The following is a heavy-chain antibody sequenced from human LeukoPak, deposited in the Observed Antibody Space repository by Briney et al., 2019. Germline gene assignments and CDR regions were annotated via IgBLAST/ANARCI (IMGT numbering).Heavy chain of an antibody. Sequence: GASVKVSCKASGGTFSSYAISWVRQAPGQGLEWMGGIIPIFGTANYAQKFQGRVTITADESTSTAYKELSSLRSEDTAVYYCARDDSSGYYFSRWGQGTLVTVSS. V-gene: IGHV1-69*13. D-gene: IGHD3-22*01. CDR2: IIPIFGTA. CDR3: ARDDSSGYYFSR. CDR1: GGTFSSYA. J-gene: IGHJ4*02.